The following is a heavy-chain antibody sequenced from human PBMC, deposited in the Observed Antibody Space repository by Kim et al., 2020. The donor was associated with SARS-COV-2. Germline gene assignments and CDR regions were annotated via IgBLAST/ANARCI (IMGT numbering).Heavy chain of an antibody. CDR3: ATLLGYCSNIRCYSYFRH. D-gene: IGHD2-2*02. Sequence: CRLTISRDDSKNSLYLQMNSLKTEDTAVYYCATLLGYCSNIRCYSYFRHWGQGTLVTVSS. V-gene: IGHV3-72*01. J-gene: IGHJ1*01.